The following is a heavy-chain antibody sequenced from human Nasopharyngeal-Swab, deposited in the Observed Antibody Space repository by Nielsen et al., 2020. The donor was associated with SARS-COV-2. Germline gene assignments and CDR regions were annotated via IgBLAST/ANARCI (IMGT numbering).Heavy chain of an antibody. Sequence: WIRQPPGKGLEWVSYISSSSSTIYYADSVKGRFTISRDNAKNSLYLQMNSLRAEDTAVYYCARVNDYIWGSHHWDQGTLVTVSS. CDR3: ARVNDYIWGSHH. CDR2: ISSSSSTI. D-gene: IGHD3-16*01. J-gene: IGHJ5*02. V-gene: IGHV3-48*04.